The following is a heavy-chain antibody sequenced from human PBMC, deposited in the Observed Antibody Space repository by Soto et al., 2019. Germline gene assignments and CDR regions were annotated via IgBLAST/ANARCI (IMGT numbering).Heavy chain of an antibody. CDR3: ARGGATTPVDYYYYGMDV. V-gene: IGHV4-59*01. Sequence: PSETLSLTCTVSGGSISSYYWSWIRQPPGKGLEWIGYIYYSGSTSYNPSLKSRVTISVDTSKNQFSLKLSSVTAADTAVYYCARGGATTPVDYYYYGMDVWGQGTTVTVSS. J-gene: IGHJ6*02. CDR2: IYYSGST. D-gene: IGHD1-26*01. CDR1: GGSISSYY.